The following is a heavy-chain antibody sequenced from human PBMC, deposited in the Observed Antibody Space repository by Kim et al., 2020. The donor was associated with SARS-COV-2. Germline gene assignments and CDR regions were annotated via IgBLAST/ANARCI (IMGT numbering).Heavy chain of an antibody. J-gene: IGHJ6*02. Sequence: ASVKVSCKASGYTFTSYGISWVRQAPGQGLEWMGWISAYNGNTNYAQKLQGRVTMTTDTSTSTAYMELRSLRSDDTAVYYCARSRTPHGYYYGMDVWGQGTTVTVSS. D-gene: IGHD2-15*01. CDR1: GYTFTSYG. CDR2: ISAYNGNT. V-gene: IGHV1-18*01. CDR3: ARSRTPHGYYYGMDV.